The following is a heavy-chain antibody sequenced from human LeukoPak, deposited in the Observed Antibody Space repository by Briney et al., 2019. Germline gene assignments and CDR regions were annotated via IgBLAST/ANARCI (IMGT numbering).Heavy chain of an antibody. CDR2: IYYSGST. Sequence: PSETLSLTCTVSGGSISSSSYYWGWIRQPPGKGLEWIGSIYYSGSTYYNPSLKSRVTISVDTSKNQFSLKLSSVTAAGTAVYYCARTVYSSGWYIDYWGQGTLVTVSS. CDR3: ARTVYSSGWYIDY. J-gene: IGHJ4*02. V-gene: IGHV4-39*01. D-gene: IGHD6-19*01. CDR1: GGSISSSSYY.